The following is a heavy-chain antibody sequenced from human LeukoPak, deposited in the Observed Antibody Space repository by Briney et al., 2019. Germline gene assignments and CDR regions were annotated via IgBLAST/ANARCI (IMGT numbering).Heavy chain of an antibody. D-gene: IGHD3-3*01. CDR3: ARRRRIRFLEWGTEFDY. Sequence: PSETLSLTCAVYGGSFSGYYWSWIRQPPGKGLEWIGEINHSGSTNYNPSLKSRVTISVDTSKNQFSLKLSSVTAADTAVYYCARRRRIRFLEWGTEFDYWGQGTLVTVSS. V-gene: IGHV4-34*01. CDR2: INHSGST. J-gene: IGHJ4*02. CDR1: GGSFSGYY.